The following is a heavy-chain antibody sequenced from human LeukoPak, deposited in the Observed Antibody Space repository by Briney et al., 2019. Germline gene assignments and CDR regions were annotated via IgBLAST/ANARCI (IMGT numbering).Heavy chain of an antibody. CDR3: AKEAHRVGRPLFDY. V-gene: IGHV3-23*01. D-gene: IGHD3-10*01. J-gene: IGHJ4*02. CDR2: IGADDLGT. Sequence: GGSLRLSCAASGFIFTDYAMSWVRQTPGKGLEWVSGIGADDLGTYYADSVKGRFTISRDISRTTLYLQMNSVRAEDTAVYYCAKEAHRVGRPLFDYWGQGTPVTVSS. CDR1: GFIFTDYA.